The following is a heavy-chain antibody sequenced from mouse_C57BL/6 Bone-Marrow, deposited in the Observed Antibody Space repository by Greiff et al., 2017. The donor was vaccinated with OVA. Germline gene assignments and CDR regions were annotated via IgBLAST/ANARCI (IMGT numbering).Heavy chain of an antibody. CDR3: ARRGLRRVMEY. Sequence: VQLQQSGAELARPGASVKLSCRASGYTFTSYGISWVKQRTGQGLEWIGEIYPRSGNTYYNEKFKGKATLTADKSSSTAYMELRSLTSEDSAVYFCARRGLRRVMEYWGQGTSVTVSS. D-gene: IGHD2-4*01. V-gene: IGHV1-81*01. J-gene: IGHJ4*01. CDR1: GYTFTSYG. CDR2: IYPRSGNT.